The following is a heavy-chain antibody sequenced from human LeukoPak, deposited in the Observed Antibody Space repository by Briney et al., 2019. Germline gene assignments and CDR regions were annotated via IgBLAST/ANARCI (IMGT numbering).Heavy chain of an antibody. J-gene: IGHJ5*02. D-gene: IGHD2-15*01. CDR2: ISGSGGST. CDR1: GFTFSSYA. CDR3: ARDTALIRTHGGPDS. V-gene: IGHV3-23*01. Sequence: PGGSLRLSCAASGFTFSSYAMSWVRQAPGKGLEWVSAISGSGGSTYYADSVKGRFTISRDNSKNTLYLQMNSLRADDTALYYCARDTALIRTHGGPDSWGQGTLVTVSS.